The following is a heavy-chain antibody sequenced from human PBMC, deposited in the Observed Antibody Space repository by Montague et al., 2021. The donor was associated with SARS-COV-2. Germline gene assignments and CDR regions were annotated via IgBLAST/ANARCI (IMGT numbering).Heavy chain of an antibody. CDR1: GGSIRNYY. Sequence: SETLSLTCNVSGGSIRNYYWSWIRQPAGKGLEWIGRIYNSGSTSXNPSLKSRVTMSVDTSKNQFSLKLSSVTAADTAVYYCVRDQGRSNWNYPDYWGQGTLVTVSS. CDR3: VRDQGRSNWNYPDY. CDR2: IYNSGST. V-gene: IGHV4-4*07. J-gene: IGHJ4*01. D-gene: IGHD1-20*01.